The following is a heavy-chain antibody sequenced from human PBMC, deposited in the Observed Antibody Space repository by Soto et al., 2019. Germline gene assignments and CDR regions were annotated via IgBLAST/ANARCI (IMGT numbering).Heavy chain of an antibody. V-gene: IGHV1-8*01. Sequence: ASVKVSCKASGYTFTSYDINWVRQATGQGLEWMGWMNPNSGNTGYAQKFQGRVTMTRNTSISTAYMELSSLRSEDTAVYYCARPRAAYCGGDCYSYAYFQHWGQGTLVTVSS. D-gene: IGHD2-21*02. CDR1: GYTFTSYD. CDR3: ARPRAAYCGGDCYSYAYFQH. CDR2: MNPNSGNT. J-gene: IGHJ1*01.